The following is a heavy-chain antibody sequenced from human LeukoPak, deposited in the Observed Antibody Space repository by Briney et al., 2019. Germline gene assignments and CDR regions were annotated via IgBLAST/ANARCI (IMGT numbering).Heavy chain of an antibody. CDR2: TWYDGSDR. Sequence: SGGSLRLSCAASGFIFSTYGMHWVRQAPGKGLEWVAVTWYDGSDRSYADSVKGRFAISRDNSKNTLYLQMNSLRGEDTAVYYCARGGGITWYDFDFWGQGTLVTVSS. D-gene: IGHD6-13*01. V-gene: IGHV3-33*01. CDR3: ARGGGITWYDFDF. J-gene: IGHJ4*02. CDR1: GFIFSTYG.